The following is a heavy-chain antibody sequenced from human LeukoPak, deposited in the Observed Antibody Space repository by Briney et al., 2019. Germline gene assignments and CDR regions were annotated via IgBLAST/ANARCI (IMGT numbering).Heavy chain of an antibody. V-gene: IGHV3-48*03. Sequence: GGSLRLSCAASGFTFSSYEMNWVRQAPGKGLEWVSYISSSGSTIYYADSVKGRFTISRDNAKNPLYLQMNSLRAEDTAVYYCARDSEVVAAKTHYRDVWGKGTTVTVSS. CDR1: GFTFSSYE. D-gene: IGHD2-15*01. CDR3: ARDSEVVAAKTHYRDV. J-gene: IGHJ6*03. CDR2: ISSSGSTI.